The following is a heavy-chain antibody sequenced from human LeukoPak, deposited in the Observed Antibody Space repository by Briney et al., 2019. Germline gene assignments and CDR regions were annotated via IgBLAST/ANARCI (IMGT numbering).Heavy chain of an antibody. CDR3: VKVAPSLVVTLNGYFDY. Sequence: GGTLRPSCSASGFTFSSYAMHWVRQAPGKGLEYVSAISSNGGSTYYADSVKGRFTISRDNSKNTLYLQMSSLRAEDTAVYYCVKVAPSLVVTLNGYFDYWGQGTLVTVSS. J-gene: IGHJ4*02. D-gene: IGHD2-15*01. CDR1: GFTFSSYA. CDR2: ISSNGGST. V-gene: IGHV3-64D*09.